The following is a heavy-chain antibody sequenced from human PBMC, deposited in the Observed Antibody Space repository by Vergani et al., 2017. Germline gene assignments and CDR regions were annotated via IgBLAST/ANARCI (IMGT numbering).Heavy chain of an antibody. CDR1: GYTFTVSDHY. CDR2: INPDSGGT. D-gene: IGHD1-7*01. Sequence: QVQLVQSGTEVKNPGASVKVSCKASGYTFTVSDHYIHWVRQAPGQGLEWMGWINPDSGGTNYAQKFRGRVTLTRDTSITTAYMELRILTADYTAVYFCSRGCVRELRGFDYWGQGTLVTVSS. CDR3: SRGCVRELRGFDY. V-gene: IGHV1-2*02. J-gene: IGHJ4*02.